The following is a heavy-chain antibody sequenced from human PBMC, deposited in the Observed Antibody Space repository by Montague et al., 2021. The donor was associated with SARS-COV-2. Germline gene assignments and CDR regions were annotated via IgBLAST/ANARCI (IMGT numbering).Heavy chain of an antibody. CDR1: GGSISSSNYY. J-gene: IGHJ6*02. D-gene: IGHD4-17*01. Sequence: SETLSLTCTVSGGSISSSNYYWGWIRQPPGKGLEWIGSIYYSGTTXYXXXXQXRVTISVDTSKKQFSLKLSSVTAADTAVYYCARDYGDYSYYYGLDVWGQGTTVTVSS. CDR2: IYYSGTT. CDR3: ARDYGDYSYYYGLDV. V-gene: IGHV4-39*02.